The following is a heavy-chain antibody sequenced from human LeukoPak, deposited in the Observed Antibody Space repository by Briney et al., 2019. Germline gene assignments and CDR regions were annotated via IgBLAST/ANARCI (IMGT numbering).Heavy chain of an antibody. CDR3: AKNHGSSPDYFDF. CDR2: ISNSGDST. CDR1: GFSFSSYA. D-gene: IGHD6-6*01. J-gene: IGHJ4*02. V-gene: IGHV3-23*01. Sequence: GGSLRLSCVSSGFSFSSYAMSLVRQAPGKGLEWVSGISNSGDSTDNADSVRGRFTISRDNSKNTVYLQMNSLRVEDTAIYYCAKNHGSSPDYFDFWGQGALVTVSS.